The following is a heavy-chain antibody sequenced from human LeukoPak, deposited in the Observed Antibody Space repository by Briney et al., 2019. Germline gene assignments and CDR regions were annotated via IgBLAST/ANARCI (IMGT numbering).Heavy chain of an antibody. CDR2: ISGSGGST. Sequence: PGGSLRLSCAASGFTFSSYAMSWVRQAPGKGLEWVSAISGSGGSTYYADSVKGRFTISRDNSKNTLYLQMNSLRAEDTAVYYCAIMVRGVPTASTPPPYDYWGQGTLVTVSS. D-gene: IGHD3-10*01. J-gene: IGHJ4*02. CDR3: AIMVRGVPTASTPPPYDY. CDR1: GFTFSSYA. V-gene: IGHV3-23*01.